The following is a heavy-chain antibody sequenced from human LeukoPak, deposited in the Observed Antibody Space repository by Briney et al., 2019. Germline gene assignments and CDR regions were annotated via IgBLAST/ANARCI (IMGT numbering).Heavy chain of an antibody. V-gene: IGHV3-20*04. Sequence: GGSLRLSCAASGFTFDDYGMSWVRQAPGKGLEWVSGINWNGGSTGYADSVKGRFIISRDNAKNSLYLQMNSLRAEDTALYYCARDVVAGTYDYWGQGTLVTVSS. D-gene: IGHD6-19*01. J-gene: IGHJ4*02. CDR3: ARDVVAGTYDY. CDR2: INWNGGST. CDR1: GFTFDDYG.